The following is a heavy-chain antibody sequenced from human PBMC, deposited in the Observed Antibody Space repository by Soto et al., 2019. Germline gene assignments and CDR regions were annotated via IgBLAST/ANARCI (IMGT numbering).Heavy chain of an antibody. Sequence: EVQLVESGGGLVQPGGPRKLPFAPSGFPFGASARHWAAQAPGKGREGVGRIRRRGNNYATAYAASAKGRFTISRDDSKNTAYLQMNSLKTEDTAVYYCTRFSRTLGWFFDLWGRGTLVTVSS. V-gene: IGHV3-73*02. CDR3: TRFSRTLGWFFDL. CDR2: IRRRGNNYAT. CDR1: GFPFGASA. D-gene: IGHD2-2*01. J-gene: IGHJ2*01.